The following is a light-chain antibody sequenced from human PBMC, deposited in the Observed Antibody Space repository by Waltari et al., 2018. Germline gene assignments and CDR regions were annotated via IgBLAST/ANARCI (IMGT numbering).Light chain of an antibody. J-gene: IGKJ4*01. CDR3: KQYNNWPLT. CDR2: GAS. Sequence: SCRTSRSVNSNLAWYQHKPGQAPRLLMYGASTRPTGIPARFSGSESGTEFTLTITSLQSEDFAVYYCKQYNNWPLTFGGGTKVEI. V-gene: IGKV3-15*01. CDR1: RSVNSN.